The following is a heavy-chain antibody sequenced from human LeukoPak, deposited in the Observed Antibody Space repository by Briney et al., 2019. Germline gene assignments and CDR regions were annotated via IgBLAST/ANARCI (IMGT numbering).Heavy chain of an antibody. CDR1: GFTFSSYS. Sequence: GSLRLSCAASGFTFSSYSTNWVRQAPGKGLEWVSSISSSSSYIYYADSLKGRFTISRDNAKNSLYLQMNSLRAEDTAVYYCAFNSGLQVGDYVYYYYYYYMDVWGKGTTVTVSS. CDR3: AFNSGLQVGDYVYYYYYYYMDV. J-gene: IGHJ6*03. V-gene: IGHV3-21*01. CDR2: ISSSSSYI. D-gene: IGHD4-17*01.